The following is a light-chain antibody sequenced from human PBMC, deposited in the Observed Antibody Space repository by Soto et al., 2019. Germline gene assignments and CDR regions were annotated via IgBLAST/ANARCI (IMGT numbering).Light chain of an antibody. CDR2: GVS. CDR1: QSVSSSY. CDR3: QQYGSSLIT. J-gene: IGKJ5*01. Sequence: EIVLTQSPGTLSLSPGERATLSCRASQSVSSSYLAWYQQKPGQAPRLLIYGVSSRGYGIPDRFSGSGSGTDFTLTISRLEPEDFAVYYCQQYGSSLITFGQGTRL. V-gene: IGKV3-20*01.